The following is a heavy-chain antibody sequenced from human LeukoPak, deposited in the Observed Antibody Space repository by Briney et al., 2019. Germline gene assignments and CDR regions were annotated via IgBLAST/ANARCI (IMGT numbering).Heavy chain of an antibody. CDR2: INHSGST. CDR1: GGSFSGYY. CDR3: ATRGDYSDTSGNSYDALDI. D-gene: IGHD3-22*01. J-gene: IGHJ3*02. Sequence: SETLSLTCAVYGGSFSGYYWSWIRQPPGKGLEGIGEINHSGSTNYNPSLKSRVTISVDTSKNQFSLKLTSVTAADTAVYYCATRGDYSDTSGNSYDALDIWGQGTMVTVSS. V-gene: IGHV4-34*01.